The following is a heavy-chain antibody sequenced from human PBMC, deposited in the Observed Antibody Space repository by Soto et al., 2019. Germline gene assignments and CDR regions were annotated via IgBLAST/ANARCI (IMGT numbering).Heavy chain of an antibody. Sequence: GGSLRLSCAASGFTFSTYAMTWVRQPAGKGLEWVSSISERGGSTFYADSVRGLFTISRDNSKDTLYLQMNSLRAEDTAVYYCAIAPDTYYDFWSGYSLFYGMDVWGQGTTVTVSS. J-gene: IGHJ6*02. CDR1: GFTFSTYA. CDR3: AIAPDTYYDFWSGYSLFYGMDV. CDR2: ISERGGST. V-gene: IGHV3-23*01. D-gene: IGHD3-3*01.